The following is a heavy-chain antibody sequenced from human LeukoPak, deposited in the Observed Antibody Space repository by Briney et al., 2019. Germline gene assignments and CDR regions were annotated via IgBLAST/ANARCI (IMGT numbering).Heavy chain of an antibody. D-gene: IGHD6-19*01. Sequence: GGSLRLSCAASGFTFSSYGMSWVRQAPGKGLEWVSAISGSGGSTYYADSVKGRFTISRDNAKNSLYLQMNSLRAEDTALYYCAKGGYSSGWPIDYWGQGTLVTVSS. CDR2: ISGSGGST. J-gene: IGHJ4*02. CDR1: GFTFSSYG. V-gene: IGHV3-23*01. CDR3: AKGGYSSGWPIDY.